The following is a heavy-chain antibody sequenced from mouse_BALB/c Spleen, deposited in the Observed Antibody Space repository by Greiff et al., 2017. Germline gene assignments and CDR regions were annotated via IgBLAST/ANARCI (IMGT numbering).Heavy chain of an antibody. CDR1: GFTFSSFG. V-gene: IGHV5-17*02. J-gene: IGHJ4*01. CDR2: ISSGSSTI. Sequence: EVMLVESGGGLVKPGGSRKLSCAASGFTFSSFGMHWVRQAPEKGLEWVAYISSGSSTIYYADTVKGRFTISRDNPKNTLFLQMPSLRSEDTAMYYCARSLYGNYAMDYWGQGTSVTVSS. D-gene: IGHD2-1*01. CDR3: ARSLYGNYAMDY.